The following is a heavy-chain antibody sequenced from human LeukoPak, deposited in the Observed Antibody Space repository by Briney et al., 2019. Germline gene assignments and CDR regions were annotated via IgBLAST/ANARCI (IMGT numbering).Heavy chain of an antibody. Sequence: PGGSLRLSCAASGFLFRNFGMNWVRQAPGKGLEWVAVIWYDGSNEYYAESVKGRFTISRDNSNNTVYLEMKSLRPEDTAVYYCAREQSVFDNWLDPWGQGTLVTVS. V-gene: IGHV3-33*01. D-gene: IGHD3-10*01. CDR3: AREQSVFDNWLDP. CDR2: IWYDGSNE. CDR1: GFLFRNFG. J-gene: IGHJ5*02.